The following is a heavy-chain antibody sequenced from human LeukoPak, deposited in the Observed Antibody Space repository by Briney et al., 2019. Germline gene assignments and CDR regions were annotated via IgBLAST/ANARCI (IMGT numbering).Heavy chain of an antibody. Sequence: PSQTLSLTCTVSGDSISRGGYYWSWIRQPPGKGLEWIGYIYHSGSTYYNPSLKSRVTISVDRSKNQFSLKRSSVTAADTAVYDCARDLTGTTLEYWGQGTLVTVSS. CDR1: GDSISRGGYY. CDR3: ARDLTGTTLEY. CDR2: IYHSGST. V-gene: IGHV4-30-2*01. J-gene: IGHJ4*02. D-gene: IGHD1-7*01.